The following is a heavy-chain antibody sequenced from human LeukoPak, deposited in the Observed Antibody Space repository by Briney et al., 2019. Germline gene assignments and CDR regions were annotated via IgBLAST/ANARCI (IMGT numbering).Heavy chain of an antibody. CDR3: ARVDSNFLTYYFGY. CDR2: IIPIFGTT. J-gene: IGHJ4*02. CDR1: GGTFTRYA. V-gene: IGHV1-69*05. Sequence: GSSVKVSCKASGGTFTRYAISWVRQAPGQGLELMGGIIPIFGTTNYAQKFQGRVTITTDESTSTAHMDLSSLRSEDTAVYFCARVDSNFLTYYFGYRGQGTPVT. D-gene: IGHD4-11*01.